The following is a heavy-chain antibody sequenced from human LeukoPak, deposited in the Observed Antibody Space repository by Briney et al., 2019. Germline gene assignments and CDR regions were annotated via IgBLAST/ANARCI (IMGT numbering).Heavy chain of an antibody. CDR1: GNSISSGDNY. CDR2: IYTSGST. V-gene: IGHV4-61*02. Sequence: SETLSLTCTVSGNSISSGDNYWSWIRQPAGKGLEWIGRIYTSGSTNYNPSLKSRVTISGDTSKNQFSLRLSSVTAADTAVYYCARASYSYDINGWVLFDYWGQGTLVTVSS. D-gene: IGHD3-22*01. J-gene: IGHJ4*02. CDR3: ARASYSYDINGWVLFDY.